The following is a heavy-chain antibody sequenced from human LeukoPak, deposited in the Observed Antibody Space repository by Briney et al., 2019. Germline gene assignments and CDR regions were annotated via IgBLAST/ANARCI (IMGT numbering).Heavy chain of an antibody. CDR1: GFTFSSYG. Sequence: GGSLRLPCAASGFTFSSYGMHWVRQAPGKGLEWVAVISYDGSNKYYADSVKGRFTISRDNSKNTLYLQMNSLRAEDTAVYYCARANAFDIWGQGTMVTVSS. CDR2: ISYDGSNK. V-gene: IGHV3-30*03. J-gene: IGHJ3*02. CDR3: ARANAFDI.